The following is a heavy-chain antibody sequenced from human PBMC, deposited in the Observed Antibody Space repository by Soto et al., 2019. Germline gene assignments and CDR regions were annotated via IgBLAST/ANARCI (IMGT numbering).Heavy chain of an antibody. CDR3: ARVGGDGDYAD. CDR1: GLTFSSYW. CDR2: IKQDGSEK. D-gene: IGHD4-17*01. V-gene: IGHV3-7*01. Sequence: EVPLVESGGGLVQPGGSLRLSCAASGLTFSSYWMSWVRQAPGKGLEWVANIKQDGSEKYYVDSVKGRFTISRDNAKNSLYLQMNSLRAEDTAVYYCARVGGDGDYADWGQGTLVTVSS. J-gene: IGHJ4*02.